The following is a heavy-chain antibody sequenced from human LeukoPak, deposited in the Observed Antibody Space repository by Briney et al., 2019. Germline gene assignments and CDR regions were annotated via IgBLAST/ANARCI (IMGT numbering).Heavy chain of an antibody. CDR3: ATDVPAVTIFGY. J-gene: IGHJ4*02. CDR1: GFTFSTYW. V-gene: IGHV3-74*01. CDR2: INSDGSST. Sequence: PGGSLRLSCAASGFTFSTYWMHWVRQAPGRGLVWVSLINSDGSSTNYADSVKGRFTISRDNAKNTLYLQMNSLRAEDTAVYYCATDVPAVTIFGYWGQGTLVTVSS. D-gene: IGHD2-2*01.